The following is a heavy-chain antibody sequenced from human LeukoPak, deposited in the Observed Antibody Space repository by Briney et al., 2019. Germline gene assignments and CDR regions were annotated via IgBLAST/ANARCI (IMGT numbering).Heavy chain of an antibody. CDR3: ARVGKLTRYYYYYMDV. J-gene: IGHJ6*03. Sequence: GASVKVSCKASGYTFTGYYMHWVRQAPGQGLEWMGRINPNSGGTNYAQKFQGRVTMTRDTSNSTAYMELSSLRSKDTAVYYCARVGKLTRYYYYYMDVWGKGTTVTVSS. V-gene: IGHV1-2*06. CDR1: GYTFTGYY. CDR2: INPNSGGT. D-gene: IGHD7-27*01.